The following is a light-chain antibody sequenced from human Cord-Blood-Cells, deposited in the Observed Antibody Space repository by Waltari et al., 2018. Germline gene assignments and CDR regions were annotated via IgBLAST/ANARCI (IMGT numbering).Light chain of an antibody. CDR2: GAS. Sequence: EIVLTQSPGTLSLSPGERATLSCRASQSVSSSYLAWYQQKPGHAARLLIYGASSRATGIPDRFSGSGSGTDFTLTISRLEPEDVAVYYCQQYGSSPYTFGQGTKLEIK. J-gene: IGKJ2*01. V-gene: IGKV3-20*01. CDR3: QQYGSSPYT. CDR1: QSVSSSY.